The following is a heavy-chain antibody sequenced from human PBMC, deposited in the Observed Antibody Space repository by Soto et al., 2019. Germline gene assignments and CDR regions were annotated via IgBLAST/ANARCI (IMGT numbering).Heavy chain of an antibody. Sequence: SETLSLTCTVSGGSISSSSYYWGWIRQPPGKGLEWIGSIYYSGSTYYNPSLKSRVTISVDTSKNQFSLKLSSVTAADTAVYYCARHVSGAAAGTRTDQNWGQGTLVTVSS. D-gene: IGHD6-13*01. V-gene: IGHV4-39*01. J-gene: IGHJ4*02. CDR2: IYYSGST. CDR3: ARHVSGAAAGTRTDQN. CDR1: GGSISSSSYY.